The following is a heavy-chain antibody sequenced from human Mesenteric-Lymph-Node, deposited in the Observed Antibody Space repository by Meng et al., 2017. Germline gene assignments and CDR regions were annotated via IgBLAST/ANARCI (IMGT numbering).Heavy chain of an antibody. D-gene: IGHD5-18*01. J-gene: IGHJ5*01. CDR3: ARDSQRGYSSGWYDS. CDR1: GFTFSDYY. V-gene: IGHV3-11*01. Sequence: GGSLRLSCAASGFTFSDYYMAWIRQVPGKGLEWLAYINNRGSNTIYADSVKGRVTISRDNDKNSLHLQINSLRAEDTAVYYCARDSQRGYSSGWYDSWGQGTLVTVSS. CDR2: INNRGSNT.